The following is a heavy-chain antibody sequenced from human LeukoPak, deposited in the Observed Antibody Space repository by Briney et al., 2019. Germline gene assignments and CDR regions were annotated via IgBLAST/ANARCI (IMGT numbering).Heavy chain of an antibody. Sequence: LGESLKISCQGSGYSFTTYWIGWVRKMPGKGLKCMGIIYPGDSDTRYSPSFQGQVTISADKSINTAYLQWSSLKASDTAMYYCARLGTYWSNYYFEYWGQGTLVTVSS. CDR3: ARLGTYWSNYYFEY. J-gene: IGHJ4*02. CDR1: GYSFTTYW. D-gene: IGHD3-10*01. V-gene: IGHV5-51*01. CDR2: IYPGDSDT.